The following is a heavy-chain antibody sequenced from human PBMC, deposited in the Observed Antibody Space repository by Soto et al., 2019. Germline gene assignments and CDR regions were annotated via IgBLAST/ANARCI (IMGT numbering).Heavy chain of an antibody. J-gene: IGHJ6*02. CDR3: ARDEYHYGSGSSYSTLDD. D-gene: IGHD3-10*01. CDR1: GYTFTNHY. Sequence: ASVKVSCKASGYTFTNHYIHWVRQGPGQGPEWRGTINPSGGKTDYAQKFKGRVTLTSDTPTSTVYMELRSLRSEDTAIYYCARDEYHYGSGSSYSTLDDWG. CDR2: INPSGGKT. V-gene: IGHV1-46*01.